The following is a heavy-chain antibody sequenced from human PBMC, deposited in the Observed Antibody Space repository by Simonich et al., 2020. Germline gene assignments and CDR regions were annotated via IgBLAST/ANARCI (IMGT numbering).Heavy chain of an antibody. J-gene: IGHJ4*02. CDR3: ATYYFDY. CDR1: GFTFSSYA. CDR2: IIGSGGST. Sequence: EVQLLESGGGLVQPGGSLRLSCAASGFTFSSYAMSWVRQAPGKGVEWVSAIIGSGGSTNYADAVKGRFTISRDNSKNTLYLQMNSLRAEDTAVYYCATYYFDYWGQGTLVTVSS. V-gene: IGHV3-23*01.